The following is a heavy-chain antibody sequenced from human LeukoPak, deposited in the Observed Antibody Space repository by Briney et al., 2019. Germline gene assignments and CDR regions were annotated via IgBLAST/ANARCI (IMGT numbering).Heavy chain of an antibody. J-gene: IGHJ4*02. V-gene: IGHV4-39*01. CDR3: ARQGDNFDY. D-gene: IGHD2-15*01. CDR2: IYYSGST. CDR1: GGSISSGSYY. Sequence: SETLSLTCTVSGGSISSGSYYWGWIRQPPGKGLEWIGSIYYSGSTYYNPSLKSRVTISVDTSKNQFSLKLSSVTAADTAVYYGARQGDNFDYWGQGTLVTVSS.